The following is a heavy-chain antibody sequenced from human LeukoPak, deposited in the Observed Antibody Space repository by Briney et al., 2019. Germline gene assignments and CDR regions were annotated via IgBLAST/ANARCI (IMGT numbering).Heavy chain of an antibody. J-gene: IGHJ4*02. CDR3: ATKSGTYYNY. V-gene: IGHV3-7*03. D-gene: IGHD1-26*01. Sequence: PGGSLRLSCAASGFTFSSYWMSWVRQAPGKGLEWVANIKQDGSEKYYVDSVKGRFTISRDNAKKSLYLQINSLSTEDTAVYYCATKSGTYYNYWGRGSLVTVSS. CDR1: GFTFSSYW. CDR2: IKQDGSEK.